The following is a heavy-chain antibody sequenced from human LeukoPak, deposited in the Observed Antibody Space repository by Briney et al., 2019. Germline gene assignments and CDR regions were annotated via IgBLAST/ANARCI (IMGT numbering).Heavy chain of an antibody. CDR3: ARHRNPYDYGDYVDY. CDR2: IYYSGST. Sequence: PSETLSLTCTVSGGSISSYYWSWIRQPPGKGLEWIGYIYYSGSTNYNPSLKSRVTISVDTSKNQFSLKLSSVTAADTAVYYCARHRNPYDYGDYVDYWGQGTLVTVSS. D-gene: IGHD4-17*01. V-gene: IGHV4-59*08. CDR1: GGSISSYY. J-gene: IGHJ4*02.